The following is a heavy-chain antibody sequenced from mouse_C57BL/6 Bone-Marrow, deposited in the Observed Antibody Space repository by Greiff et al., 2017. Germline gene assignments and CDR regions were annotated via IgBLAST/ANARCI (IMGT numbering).Heavy chain of an antibody. D-gene: IGHD1-1*01. V-gene: IGHV1-64*01. Sequence: VQLQQPGAELVKPGASVKLSCKASGYTFTSYWMHWVKQRPGQGLEWIGMIHPNSGSTNYNEKFKSKATLTVDKSSSTAYMQLSSLTSEDSAVYYCARRFDYYGSSIDYWGKGTTLTGSS. CDR1: GYTFTSYW. CDR2: IHPNSGST. J-gene: IGHJ2*01. CDR3: ARRFDYYGSSIDY.